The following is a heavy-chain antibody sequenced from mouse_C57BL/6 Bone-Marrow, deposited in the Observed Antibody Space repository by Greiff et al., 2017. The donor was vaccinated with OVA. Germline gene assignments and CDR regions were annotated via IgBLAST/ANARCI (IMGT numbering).Heavy chain of an antibody. Sequence: QVQLQQSGAELVRPGASVKMSCKASGYTFTSYNMHWVKQTPRQGLEWIGAIYPGNGDTSYNQKFKGKATLTVDKSSSTAYMQLSSLTSEDSAVYFCARVDHYYYGSSYRNAMDYWGQGTSVTVSS. CDR2: IYPGNGDT. D-gene: IGHD1-1*01. V-gene: IGHV1-12*01. CDR1: GYTFTSYN. CDR3: ARVDHYYYGSSYRNAMDY. J-gene: IGHJ4*01.